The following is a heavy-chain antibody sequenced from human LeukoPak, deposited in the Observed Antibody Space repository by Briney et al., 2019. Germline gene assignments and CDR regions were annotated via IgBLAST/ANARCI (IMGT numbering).Heavy chain of an antibody. J-gene: IGHJ4*02. V-gene: IGHV3-23*01. D-gene: IGHD6-19*01. CDR1: ELRFSCYA. CDR2: VSDDSGST. CDR3: AKDQYSSRRYFDY. Sequence: GGSLRLSCAASELRFSCYAMRGVRQAPGRGGEWVSGVSDDSGSTYYADAVRGRFTSSRDNAKNTLYLQINSLRVEDTAIYYCAKDQYSSRRYFDYWGQGTLVTVSS.